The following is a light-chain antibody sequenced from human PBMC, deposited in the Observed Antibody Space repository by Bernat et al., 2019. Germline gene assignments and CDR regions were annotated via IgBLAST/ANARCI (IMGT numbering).Light chain of an antibody. Sequence: DIVMTQSPDSLAVALGERATMNCKSSQSVLYTSSNQNYLAWYQQKPGQPPKLLIYWASTRESGVPGRFSGSGSGTDFTLTITSLQAEDVAVYYCQQYYTTPLTFGGGTKVEIK. CDR2: WAS. CDR3: QQYYTTPLT. CDR1: QSVLYTSSNQNY. V-gene: IGKV4-1*01. J-gene: IGKJ4*01.